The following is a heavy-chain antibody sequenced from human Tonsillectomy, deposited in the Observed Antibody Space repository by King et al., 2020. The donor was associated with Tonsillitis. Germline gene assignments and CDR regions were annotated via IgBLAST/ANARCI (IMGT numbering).Heavy chain of an antibody. CDR1: GFTFSNYA. CDR3: ATHPAVGRYYYFDY. Sequence: VQLVESGGGLVPPGGSLRLSCAASGFTFSNYAMSWVRQAPGKGLEWVSAISGSGATTYNADSVKGRFTISRDNSKNTLYLQMNSPRAEDTAVYYCATHPAVGRYYYFDYWGQGTLVTVSS. J-gene: IGHJ4*02. V-gene: IGHV3-23*04. CDR2: ISGSGATT. D-gene: IGHD1-26*01.